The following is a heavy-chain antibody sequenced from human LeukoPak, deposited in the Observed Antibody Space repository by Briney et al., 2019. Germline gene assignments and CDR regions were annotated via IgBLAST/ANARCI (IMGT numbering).Heavy chain of an antibody. Sequence: PGGSLRLSCAAPGFTVSSNYMSWVRQAPGKGLEWVSVIYSGGSTYYADSVKGRFTISRDNSKNTLYLQMNSLRAEDTAVYYCAIPPYSSGWYYFDYWGQGTLVTVSS. V-gene: IGHV3-53*01. CDR3: AIPPYSSGWYYFDY. D-gene: IGHD6-19*01. CDR1: GFTVSSNY. J-gene: IGHJ4*02. CDR2: IYSGGST.